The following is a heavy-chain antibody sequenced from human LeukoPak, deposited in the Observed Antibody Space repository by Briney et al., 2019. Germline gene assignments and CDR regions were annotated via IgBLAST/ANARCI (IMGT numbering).Heavy chain of an antibody. CDR1: GGPFSGYY. CDR2: INHSGST. J-gene: IGHJ4*02. V-gene: IGHV4-34*01. CDR3: ASGPRYYYGSGSYYKGYYFDY. Sequence: SETLSLTRAVYGGPFSGYYWSWIRQPPGKGLEWIGEINHSGSTNYNPSLKSRVTISVDTSKNQFSLKLSSVTAADTAVYYCASGPRYYYGSGSYYKGYYFDYWGQGTLVTVSS. D-gene: IGHD3-10*01.